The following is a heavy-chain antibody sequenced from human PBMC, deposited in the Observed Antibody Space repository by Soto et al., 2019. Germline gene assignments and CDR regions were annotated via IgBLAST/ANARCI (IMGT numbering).Heavy chain of an antibody. J-gene: IGHJ5*02. CDR1: GAALNSGNYY. CDR3: ARLRIATNNYKWFDP. CDR2: IYVTGAV. D-gene: IGHD2-21*01. V-gene: IGHV4-31*03. Sequence: SETLSLTCSVSGAALNSGNYYWSWIRHVPGKGLEWIGHIYVTGAVDYNPSLRDRITISQDTSERQFSLNLRLVTAADTAVYYCARLRIATNNYKWFDPWGQGTLVTVSS.